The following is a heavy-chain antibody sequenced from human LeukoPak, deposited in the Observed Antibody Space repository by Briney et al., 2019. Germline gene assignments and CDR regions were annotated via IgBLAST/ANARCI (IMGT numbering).Heavy chain of an antibody. D-gene: IGHD6-19*01. CDR3: AKGRQQWLVRGHYFDY. Sequence: GGSLRLSCAASGFTFSSYGMHWVRQAPGKGLEWLAFIRYDGSNKYYADSVKGRFTISRDKSKNALYLQMNSLRAEDTAVYYCAKGRQQWLVRGHYFDYWGQGTLVTVSS. CDR1: GFTFSSYG. CDR2: IRYDGSNK. J-gene: IGHJ4*02. V-gene: IGHV3-30*02.